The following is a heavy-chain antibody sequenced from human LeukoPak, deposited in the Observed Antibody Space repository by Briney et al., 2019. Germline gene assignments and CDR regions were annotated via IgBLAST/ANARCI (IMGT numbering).Heavy chain of an antibody. CDR3: AASHRQWLANNWFDP. D-gene: IGHD6-19*01. J-gene: IGHJ5*02. CDR2: TYYRSTWYN. Sequence: SQTLSLTCAISGDSVFSNTASWSWVRQSPSRGLEWLGRTYYRSTWYNDYALSVKSRITINPDTSKNQFSLQLNSVTPEDTAVYYCAASHRQWLANNWFDPWGQGTLVTVSS. CDR1: GDSVFSNTAS. V-gene: IGHV6-1*01.